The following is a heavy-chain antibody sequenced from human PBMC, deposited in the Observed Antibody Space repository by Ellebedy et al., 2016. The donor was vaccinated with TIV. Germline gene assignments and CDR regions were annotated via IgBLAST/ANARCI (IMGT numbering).Heavy chain of an antibody. V-gene: IGHV3-30*04. D-gene: IGHD3-10*01. J-gene: IGHJ4*02. CDR2: ISYDGSNK. CDR1: GFTFSSYA. CDR3: ARGSGIVNY. Sequence: GESLKISXAASGFTFSSYAMHWVRQAPGKGLEWVAVISYDGSNKYYADSVKGRFTISRDNSKNTLYLQMNSLRAEDTAVYYCARGSGIVNYWGQGTLVTVSS.